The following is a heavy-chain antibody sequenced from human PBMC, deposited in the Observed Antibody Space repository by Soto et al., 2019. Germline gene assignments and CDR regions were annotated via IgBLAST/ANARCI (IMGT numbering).Heavy chain of an antibody. D-gene: IGHD2-21*02. J-gene: IGHJ4*02. Sequence: QVQLQESGPGLVKPSQTLSLTCTVSSASISSADYYWSWIRQHPGKGLEWIAYIYYSGSTSYNPSLKSRGIISMDTSRDQCSLTLTPVTAADTAVYYCARARSRCGAACFDYWGQGTLVTVSS. CDR3: ARARSRCGAACFDY. CDR1: SASISSADYY. CDR2: IYYSGST. V-gene: IGHV4-31*03.